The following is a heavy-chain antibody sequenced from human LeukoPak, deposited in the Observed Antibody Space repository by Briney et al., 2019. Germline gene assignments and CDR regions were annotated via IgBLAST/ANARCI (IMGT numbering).Heavy chain of an antibody. V-gene: IGHV3-7*01. Sequence: PGGSQRLSCAASGFTFSSYWMSCVRQAPGKGLEWVANIKQDGSEKYYVDSVKGRFTISRDNAKNSLYLQMNSLRAEDTAVYYCASITMVRGVLDYWGQGTLVTVSS. CDR3: ASITMVRGVLDY. D-gene: IGHD3-10*01. CDR2: IKQDGSEK. CDR1: GFTFSSYW. J-gene: IGHJ4*02.